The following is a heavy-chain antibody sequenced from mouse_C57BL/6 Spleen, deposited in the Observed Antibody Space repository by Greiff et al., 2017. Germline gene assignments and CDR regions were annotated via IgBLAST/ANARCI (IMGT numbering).Heavy chain of an antibody. Sequence: QVQLKESGPELVKPGASVKISCKASGYAFSSSWMNWVKQRPGKGLEWIGRIYPGGGDTNYNRKFKGKATLTADKSSSTDYMQRSSLTSEDSAVYCCERSNWDEGYFDYWGQGTTLTVSS. V-gene: IGHV1-82*01. CDR3: ERSNWDEGYFDY. CDR2: IYPGGGDT. J-gene: IGHJ2*01. CDR1: GYAFSSSW. D-gene: IGHD4-1*01.